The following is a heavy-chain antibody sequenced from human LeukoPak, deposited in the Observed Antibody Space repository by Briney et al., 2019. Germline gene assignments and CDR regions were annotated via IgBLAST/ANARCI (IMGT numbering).Heavy chain of an antibody. J-gene: IGHJ4*02. D-gene: IGHD4-11*01. CDR1: AGSISGYY. V-gene: IGHV4-4*07. CDR2: IYSTGST. CDR3: ARGTEMTRVAGYYSFNY. Sequence: PSETLSLTCTVSAGSISGYYWTWIRQPAGKGLEWIGRIYSTGSTYYNPSLESRVTISFDTSNTQFSLKVTSVTAEDTAVYFCARGTEMTRVAGYYSFNYWGQGTLVSVSS.